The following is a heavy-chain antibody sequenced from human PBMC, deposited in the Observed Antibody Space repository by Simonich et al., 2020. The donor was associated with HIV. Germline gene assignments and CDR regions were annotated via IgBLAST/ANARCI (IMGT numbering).Heavy chain of an antibody. CDR2: ISYDGSNK. D-gene: IGHD3-16*01. V-gene: IGHV3-30*19. CDR3: ARESWGFDY. Sequence: QVQLVESGGGVVQPGRSLRLSCAASGFTLSNYGMHWVRRAPGKGLEWVAVISYDGSNKYYADSVKGRFTISRDNSKNTLYLQMNSLRAEDTAVYYCARESWGFDYWGQGTLVTVSS. CDR1: GFTLSNYG. J-gene: IGHJ4*02.